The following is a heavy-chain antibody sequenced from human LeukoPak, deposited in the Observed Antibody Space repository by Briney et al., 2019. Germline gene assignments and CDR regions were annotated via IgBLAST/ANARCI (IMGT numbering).Heavy chain of an antibody. CDR2: IYYSGGT. Sequence: SETLSLTCIVSGASITTSYWSWIRQPPGKGLEWIGYIYYSGGTNYNPSLKSRVTISVDTSKNQFSLKLSSVTAADTAVYFCARGPVTTGYFAYWGQGTLVTVSS. CDR3: ARGPVTTGYFAY. CDR1: GASITTSY. J-gene: IGHJ4*02. D-gene: IGHD4-17*01. V-gene: IGHV4-59*01.